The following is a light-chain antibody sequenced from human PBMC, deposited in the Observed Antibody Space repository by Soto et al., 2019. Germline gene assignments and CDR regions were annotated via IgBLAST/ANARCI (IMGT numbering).Light chain of an antibody. Sequence: QSVLTQSPSASGSPGQSVTISCTGTSSDVGGYNYVSWYQQHPGKAPKLIIYEVTKRPSGVPDRFSGSKSGNTASLTVSGLLAEDEADYYCSSHAGIINVVFGGGTKLTV. V-gene: IGLV2-8*01. CDR1: SSDVGGYNY. CDR3: SSHAGIINVV. J-gene: IGLJ3*02. CDR2: EVT.